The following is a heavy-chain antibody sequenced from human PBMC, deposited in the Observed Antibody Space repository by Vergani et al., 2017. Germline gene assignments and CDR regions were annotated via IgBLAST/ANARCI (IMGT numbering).Heavy chain of an antibody. CDR1: GFSLSTSGMR. CDR2: IDWDDDK. J-gene: IGHJ5*02. D-gene: IGHD1-26*01. Sequence: QVTLQESGPALVKPTQTLTLTCTFSGFSLSTSGMRVSWIRQPPGKALEWLARIDWDDDKFYSTSLKSRLTISKDTSKSQVVLTMTNMDPVDTATYYCARIGANNWLDPWGQGTLVTVSS. CDR3: ARIGANNWLDP. V-gene: IGHV2-70*04.